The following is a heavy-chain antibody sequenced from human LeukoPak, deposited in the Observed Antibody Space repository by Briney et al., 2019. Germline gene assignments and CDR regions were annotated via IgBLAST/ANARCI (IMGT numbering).Heavy chain of an antibody. CDR3: TTDGGSYYLGY. CDR2: IKSKTDGGTT. J-gene: IGHJ4*02. D-gene: IGHD1-26*01. V-gene: IGHV3-15*01. Sequence: GGSLRLSCAASGFTFSNAWMSWVPQAPGKGLEWVGRIKSKTDGGTTDYAAPVKGRLTISRDDSKNTLYLQMNSLKTEDTAVYYCTTDGGSYYLGYWGQGTLITVSS. CDR1: GFTFSNAW.